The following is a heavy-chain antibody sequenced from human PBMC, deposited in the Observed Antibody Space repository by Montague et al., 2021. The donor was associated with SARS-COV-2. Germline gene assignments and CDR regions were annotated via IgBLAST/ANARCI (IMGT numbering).Heavy chain of an antibody. J-gene: IGHJ3*01. CDR2: IYIGGTTH. CDR3: ARLNRIVGAPGDTDAFDV. D-gene: IGHD1-14*01. V-gene: IGHV3-23*03. CDR1: GFTLNSYV. Sequence: SLRLSCAASGFTLNSYVLTLVRQAPGKGLEWVSYIYIGGTTHYYSYSXXVLFPISRDNSKKILYLQMNSLRADDTAVYYCARLNRIVGAPGDTDAFDVWGQGTMVTVSS.